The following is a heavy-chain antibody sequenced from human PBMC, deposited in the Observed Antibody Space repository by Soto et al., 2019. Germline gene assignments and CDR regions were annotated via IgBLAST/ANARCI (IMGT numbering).Heavy chain of an antibody. Sequence: GGSLRLSCAASGFTVSSNYMSWVRKAPGKGLEWVSVIYSGGSTYYADSVKGRFTISRHNSKNTLYLQMNSLRAEDTAVYYCASQSSDKGPRPDYWGQGTLVTVSS. CDR2: IYSGGST. J-gene: IGHJ4*02. V-gene: IGHV3-53*04. CDR1: GFTVSSNY. D-gene: IGHD6-19*01. CDR3: ASQSSDKGPRPDY.